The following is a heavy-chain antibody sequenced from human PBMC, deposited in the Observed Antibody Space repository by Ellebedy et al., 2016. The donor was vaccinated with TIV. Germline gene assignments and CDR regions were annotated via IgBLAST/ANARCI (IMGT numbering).Heavy chain of an antibody. J-gene: IGHJ4*02. D-gene: IGHD5-18*01. CDR2: ISSSGNHK. CDR1: GFNFGGYS. CDR3: ARDRWIQLWQAFDY. Sequence: GESLKISXAASGFNFGGYSMNWVRQAPGKGLEWVASISSSGNHKYYADSLKGRITISRDNAKNSMELEINNLRVDDTAVYYCARDRWIQLWQAFDYWGQGTPVTVSS. V-gene: IGHV3-21*01.